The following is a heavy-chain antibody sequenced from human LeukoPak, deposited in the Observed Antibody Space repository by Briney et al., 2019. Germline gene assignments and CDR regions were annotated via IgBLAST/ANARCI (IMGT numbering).Heavy chain of an antibody. CDR3: AASGSGVGPYYYYGMDV. CDR1: GYTFTSYY. D-gene: IGHD1-26*01. Sequence: GASVKVSCKASGYTFTSYYMHWVRQAPGQGLEWMGIINPSGGSTSYAQKFQGRVAMTRDTSTSTVYMELSSLRSEDTAVYYCAASGSGVGPYYYYGMDVWGQGTTVTVSS. CDR2: INPSGGST. J-gene: IGHJ6*02. V-gene: IGHV1-46*01.